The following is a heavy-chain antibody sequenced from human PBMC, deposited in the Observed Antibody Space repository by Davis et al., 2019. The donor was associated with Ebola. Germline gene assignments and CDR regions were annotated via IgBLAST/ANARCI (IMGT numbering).Heavy chain of an antibody. Sequence: PGGSLRLSCVASGFTFSDHYMDWVRQAPGKGLEWAGRSRNRANSYTTEYAASVKGRFTISRDDSKNSLYLQMNSLKTEDTAVYYCTRGPHCSGGSCYELFSYYMDVWGKGTTVTVSS. D-gene: IGHD2-15*01. CDR2: SRNRANSYTT. CDR1: GFTFSDHY. J-gene: IGHJ6*03. V-gene: IGHV3-72*01. CDR3: TRGPHCSGGSCYELFSYYMDV.